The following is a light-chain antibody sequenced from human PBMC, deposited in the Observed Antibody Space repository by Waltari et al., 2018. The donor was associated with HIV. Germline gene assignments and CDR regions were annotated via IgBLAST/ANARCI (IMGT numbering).Light chain of an antibody. V-gene: IGLV2-8*01. J-gene: IGLJ2*01. CDR1: NRDIGGYNY. CDR3: SSYANKNGFYVV. Sequence: QSALTQHPSASGSPGQSVTISCTGTNRDIGGYNYVSWYQQHPGKAPKLVISEVTKRPSGVPDRFSGSKSGTTASLTVSGLQAEDEADYYCSSYANKNGFYVVFGGGARLTVL. CDR2: EVT.